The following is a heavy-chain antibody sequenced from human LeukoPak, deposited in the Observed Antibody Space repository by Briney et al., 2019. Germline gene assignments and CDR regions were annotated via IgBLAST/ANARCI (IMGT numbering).Heavy chain of an antibody. Sequence: GRSLRLSCAASGFTFDDYAMHWVRQAPGKGLEWVPGISWNSGSIGYADSVKGRFTISRDNAKNSLYLQMNSLRAEDTALYYCAKGQGGYYDSSGTPQDYWGQGTLVTVSS. D-gene: IGHD3-22*01. V-gene: IGHV3-9*01. CDR1: GFTFDDYA. CDR3: AKGQGGYYDSSGTPQDY. J-gene: IGHJ4*02. CDR2: ISWNSGSI.